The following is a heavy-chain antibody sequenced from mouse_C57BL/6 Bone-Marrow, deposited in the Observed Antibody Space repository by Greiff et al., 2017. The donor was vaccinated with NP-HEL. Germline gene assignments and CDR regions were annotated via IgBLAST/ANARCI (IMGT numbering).Heavy chain of an antibody. Sequence: QVQLQQPGAELVRPGTSVKLSCKASGYTFTSYWMHWVKQRPGQGLEWIGVIDPSDSYTNYNQKFKGKATLTVDTSSSTAYMQLSSLTSEDSAVYYCARRRYYGSSYFDYWGQGTTLTVSS. D-gene: IGHD1-1*01. J-gene: IGHJ2*01. V-gene: IGHV1-59*01. CDR1: GYTFTSYW. CDR3: ARRRYYGSSYFDY. CDR2: IDPSDSYT.